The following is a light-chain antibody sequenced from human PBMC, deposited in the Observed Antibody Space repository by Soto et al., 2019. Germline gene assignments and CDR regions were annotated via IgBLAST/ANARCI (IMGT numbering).Light chain of an antibody. CDR1: QSVNSN. J-gene: IGKJ4*01. CDR2: DAS. Sequence: EIVMTQSPATLYVSPGERATLSCRASQSVNSNLAWYRQKPGQAPRLLISDASTRATGVPARFSGSGSGTEFTLTLSSLQSEDSGIYYCQQYNFWPPLTFGGGTKVEIK. V-gene: IGKV3-15*01. CDR3: QQYNFWPPLT.